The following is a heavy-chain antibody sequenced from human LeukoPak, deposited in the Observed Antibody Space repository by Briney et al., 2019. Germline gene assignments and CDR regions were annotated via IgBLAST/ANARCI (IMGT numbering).Heavy chain of an antibody. V-gene: IGHV3-23*01. CDR1: GFTFSSYA. CDR2: ISGSGGST. D-gene: IGHD5-24*01. CDR3: ARGDGYNVYYFDY. J-gene: IGHJ4*02. Sequence: GGSLRLSCATSGFTFSSYAMSWVRQAPGKRLEWVSAISGSGGSTYYADSVKGRFTISRDNSKNTLYLQMNSLRAEDTAVYYCARGDGYNVYYFDYWGQGTLVTVSS.